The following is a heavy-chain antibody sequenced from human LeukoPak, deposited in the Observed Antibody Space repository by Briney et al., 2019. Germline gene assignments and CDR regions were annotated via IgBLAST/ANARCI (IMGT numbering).Heavy chain of an antibody. J-gene: IGHJ5*02. CDR1: GGSISSYY. CDR3: ARSIAVADPFDP. V-gene: IGHV4-59*01. D-gene: IGHD6-19*01. CDR2: IYYSGST. Sequence: SETLSLTCTVSGGSISSYYWSWIRQPPGKGLEWIGYIYYSGSTNYNPSLKSRVTISVDTSKNQFSLKLSSVTAADTAVYYCARSIAVADPFDPWGQGTLVTVPS.